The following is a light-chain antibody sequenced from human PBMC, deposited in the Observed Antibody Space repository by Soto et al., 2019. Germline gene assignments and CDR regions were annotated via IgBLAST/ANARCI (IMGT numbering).Light chain of an antibody. J-gene: IGKJ1*01. CDR1: QSISSS. CDR2: AAS. CDR3: QQYGSSIQT. Sequence: SVLTQTPATLSLSPGERATLSCMASQSISSSLAWYQQKPGQAPRLLIYAASNRATGIPARFSGSGSGTDFTLTISSLEPEDFAVYYCQQYGSSIQTFGQGTKVDI. V-gene: IGKV3-20*01.